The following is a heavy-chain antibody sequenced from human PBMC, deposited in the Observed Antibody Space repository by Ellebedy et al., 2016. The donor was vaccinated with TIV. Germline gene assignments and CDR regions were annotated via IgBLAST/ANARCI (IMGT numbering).Heavy chain of an antibody. V-gene: IGHV1-18*04. J-gene: IGHJ4*02. CDR2: ISASNGYT. CDR1: GYTFTSYG. D-gene: IGHD3-16*02. CDR3: AKDSYVWGSYRYPLN. Sequence: AASVKVSCKASGYTFTSYGISWVRQAPGQGLEWMGWISASNGYTNYAQKLQGRVTMTTDTSTSTAYMELRSLRSDDTAVYYCAKDSYVWGSYRYPLNWGQGTLVTVSP.